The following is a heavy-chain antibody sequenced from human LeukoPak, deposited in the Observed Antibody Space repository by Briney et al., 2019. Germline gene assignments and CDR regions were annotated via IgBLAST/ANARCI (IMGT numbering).Heavy chain of an antibody. V-gene: IGHV3-21*01. CDR1: GFTFSSYS. Sequence: GGSLRLSCAASGFTFSSYSMNWVRQAPGKGLEWVSSISSSSSYIYYADSVKGRFTISRDNAKTSLYLKMNSLRAEDTAVYYCAREEWAETGGNWFDPWGQGTLVTVPS. D-gene: IGHD2-8*01. CDR3: AREEWAETGGNWFDP. CDR2: ISSSSSYI. J-gene: IGHJ5*02.